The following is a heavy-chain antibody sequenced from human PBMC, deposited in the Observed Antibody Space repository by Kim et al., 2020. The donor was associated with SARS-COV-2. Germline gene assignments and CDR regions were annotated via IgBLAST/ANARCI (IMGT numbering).Heavy chain of an antibody. Sequence: ASVKVSCKASGYTFTSYAMNWVRQAPGQGLEWMGWIKTNTGNPTYAQGFTGRFVFSLDTSVSTAYLQISSLKAEDTAVYYCARVSCSSTSCYVREEAATPNYGMDVWGQGTTVTVSS. CDR2: IKTNTGNP. D-gene: IGHD2-2*01. J-gene: IGHJ6*02. CDR1: GYTFTSYA. CDR3: ARVSCSSTSCYVREEAATPNYGMDV. V-gene: IGHV7-4-1*02.